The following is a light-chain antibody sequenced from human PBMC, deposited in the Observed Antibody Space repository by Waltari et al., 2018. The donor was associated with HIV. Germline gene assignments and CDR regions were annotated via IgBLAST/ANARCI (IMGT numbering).Light chain of an antibody. CDR2: DAS. V-gene: IGKV3-11*01. CDR3: QQRSWKLT. Sequence: EIVLTQSPATLSLSPGERATLFCRASQSVSSYLAWYQQKPGQAPRLLIYDASNRATGIPARFSGSGSGTDFTLTISSLEPEDFAVYYCQQRSWKLTFGGGTKVEVK. CDR1: QSVSSY. J-gene: IGKJ4*01.